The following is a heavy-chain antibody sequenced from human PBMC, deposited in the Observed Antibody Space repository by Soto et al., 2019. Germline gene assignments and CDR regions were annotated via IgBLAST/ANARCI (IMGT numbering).Heavy chain of an antibody. CDR3: ARTRQRRPVFYVDY. J-gene: IGHJ4*02. CDR2: IIPKYGTT. Sequence: QVQLMQSGAEVTKPGSSVKVSCKASGGPFNTFGISWVRQAPGQGLEWVGGIIPKYGTTNYARRFQGRVTITADESTTTAYLELSSLRHGDTAIYYCARTRQRRPVFYVDYWGQGTPISVTS. CDR1: GGPFNTFG. V-gene: IGHV1-69*01. D-gene: IGHD2-2*01.